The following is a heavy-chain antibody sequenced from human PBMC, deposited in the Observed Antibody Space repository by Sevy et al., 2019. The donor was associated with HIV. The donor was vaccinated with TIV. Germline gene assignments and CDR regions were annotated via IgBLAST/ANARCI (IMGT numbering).Heavy chain of an antibody. CDR3: ARGSWRSGSYYGFDS. Sequence: GGSLRLSCAASGFTFSSYWMHWVRQVPGKGLVWVSRINPDGSSTSYADSVKGRFTISRDNAKNTLYLQMNSLRAEDTAVYYCARGSWRSGSYYGFDSWGQRALVTVSS. D-gene: IGHD1-26*01. CDR2: INPDGSST. CDR1: GFTFSSYW. J-gene: IGHJ4*02. V-gene: IGHV3-74*01.